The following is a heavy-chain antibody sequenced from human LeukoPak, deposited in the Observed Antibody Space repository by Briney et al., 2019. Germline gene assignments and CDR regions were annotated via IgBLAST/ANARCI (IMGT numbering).Heavy chain of an antibody. CDR3: TRDRYYFDSSGYYY. Sequence: GGSLRLSCTASGFNFADYAMSWVRHAPGKGLEWVGFIKSKTYGGTTEYAASVKGRFTISRDDSKRIVYLQMNSLKTEDTALYYCTRDRYYFDSSGYYYWGQGTLVTVSS. V-gene: IGHV3-49*04. J-gene: IGHJ4*02. CDR1: GFNFADYA. D-gene: IGHD3-22*01. CDR2: IKSKTYGGTT.